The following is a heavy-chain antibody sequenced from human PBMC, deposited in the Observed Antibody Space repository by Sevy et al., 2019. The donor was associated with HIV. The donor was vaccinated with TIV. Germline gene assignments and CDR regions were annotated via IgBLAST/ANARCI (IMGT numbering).Heavy chain of an antibody. CDR2: IVVGSGNT. J-gene: IGHJ6*02. Sequence: ASVKVSCKASGFTFTSSAVQWVRQARGQRLEWIGWIVVGSGNTNYAQKYQERVTITRDMSTSTAYMELSSLRSEDTAVYYCAADQPRPTYYYYGMDVWGQGTTVTVSS. D-gene: IGHD6-6*01. CDR3: AADQPRPTYYYYGMDV. V-gene: IGHV1-58*01. CDR1: GFTFTSSA.